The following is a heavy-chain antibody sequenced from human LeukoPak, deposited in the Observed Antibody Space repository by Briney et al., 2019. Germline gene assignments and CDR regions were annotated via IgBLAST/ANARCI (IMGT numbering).Heavy chain of an antibody. CDR1: GYTFTSYY. V-gene: IGHV1-46*01. CDR2: INPSGGST. J-gene: IGHJ4*02. Sequence: ASVKVSCKASGYTFTSYYMHWVRQAPGQGLEWMGIINPSGGSTSYAQKFQGRVTMTRDTSTSTVYMELSSLRSEDTAVYYCAREPSYSSGWYPDVDYWGQGTLVTVSS. CDR3: AREPSYSSGWYPDVDY. D-gene: IGHD6-19*01.